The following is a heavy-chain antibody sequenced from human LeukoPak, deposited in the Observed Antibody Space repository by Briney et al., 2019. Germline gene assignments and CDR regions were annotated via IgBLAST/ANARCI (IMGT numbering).Heavy chain of an antibody. CDR3: ARGSYDFWSGYYILWFDP. D-gene: IGHD3-3*01. Sequence: PSETLSLTCTVSGGSISSYYWSWIRQPPGKGLEWIGYIYYSGSTNYNPSLKSRVTISVDTSKNQFSLKLSSVTAAGTAVYYCARGSYDFWSGYYILWFDPWGQGTLVTVSS. CDR2: IYYSGST. V-gene: IGHV4-59*01. J-gene: IGHJ5*02. CDR1: GGSISSYY.